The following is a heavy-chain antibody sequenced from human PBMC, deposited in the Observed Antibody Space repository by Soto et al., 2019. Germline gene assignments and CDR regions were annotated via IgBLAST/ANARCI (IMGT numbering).Heavy chain of an antibody. CDR1: GFTFSSYA. V-gene: IGHV3-23*01. CDR3: AKEGGDSSSWSAYYYYYYGMDV. Sequence: GGSLRLSCAASGFTFSSYAMGWVRQAPGKGLEWVSAISGSGGSTYYADSVKGRFTISRDNSKNTLYLQMNSLRAEDTAVYYCAKEGGDSSSWSAYYYYYYGMDVWGQGTTVTVSS. D-gene: IGHD6-13*01. CDR2: ISGSGGST. J-gene: IGHJ6*02.